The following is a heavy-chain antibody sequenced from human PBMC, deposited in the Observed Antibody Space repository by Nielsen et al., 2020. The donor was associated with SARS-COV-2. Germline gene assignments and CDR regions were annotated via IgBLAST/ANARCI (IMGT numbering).Heavy chain of an antibody. Sequence: SETLSLTCAVFGGSVNTHAWWSWVRQAPGKGLEWIGEVYHSGATNYNPSLKSRVTISVDTSKNQFSLKLSSVTAADTAVYYCARGGSGSYDYWGQGTLVTVSS. D-gene: IGHD1-26*01. CDR1: GGSVNTHAW. CDR2: VYHSGAT. J-gene: IGHJ4*02. V-gene: IGHV4-4*02. CDR3: ARGGSGSYDY.